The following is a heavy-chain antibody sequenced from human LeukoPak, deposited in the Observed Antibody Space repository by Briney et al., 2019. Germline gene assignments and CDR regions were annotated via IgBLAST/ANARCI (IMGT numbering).Heavy chain of an antibody. V-gene: IGHV4-61*02. CDR2: MDTSGST. CDR1: GGSISSGSYY. Sequence: SETLSLTCTVSGGSISSGSYYWSWIRQPAGKGLEWIGRMDTSGSTNHNPSLKSRATISPDTSKNQFSLKLSSVTAADTAVYYCARVGVYGDYGNWFDPWGQGTQVTVSS. J-gene: IGHJ5*02. D-gene: IGHD4-17*01. CDR3: ARVGVYGDYGNWFDP.